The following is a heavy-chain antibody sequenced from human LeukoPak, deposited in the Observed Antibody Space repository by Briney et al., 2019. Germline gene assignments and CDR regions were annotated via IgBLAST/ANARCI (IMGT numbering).Heavy chain of an antibody. CDR3: ARLLRSPDIESGHAIDI. CDR2: ISAYNGNT. Sequence: GASVKVSCKASGYTFTSYGISWVRQAPGQGLEWMGWISAYNGNTNYAQKLQGRVTMTTDTSTSTAYMELRSLRSDDTAVYYCARLLRSPDIESGHAIDIWGQGTMVTVSS. D-gene: IGHD3-22*01. CDR1: GYTFTSYG. J-gene: IGHJ3*02. V-gene: IGHV1-18*01.